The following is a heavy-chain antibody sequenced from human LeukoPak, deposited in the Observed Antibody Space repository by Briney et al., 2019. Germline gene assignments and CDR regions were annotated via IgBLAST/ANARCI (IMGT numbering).Heavy chain of an antibody. Sequence: GGSLRLSCAASGFTFSSYAMHWVRQAPGKGLEWVAVISYDGSNKYYADSVKGRFTISRNNSKNTLYLQMNSLRAEDTAVYYCARDKDQDYWGQRTLVTVSS. CDR1: GFTFSSYA. CDR2: ISYDGSNK. V-gene: IGHV3-30-3*01. CDR3: ARDKDQDY. J-gene: IGHJ4*02.